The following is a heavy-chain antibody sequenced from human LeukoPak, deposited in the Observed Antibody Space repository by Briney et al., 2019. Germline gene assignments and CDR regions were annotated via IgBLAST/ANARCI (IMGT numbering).Heavy chain of an antibody. CDR1: GFTFRSYA. V-gene: IGHV3-23*01. CDR2: ISGSGVIT. CDR3: ARNAKRSQLGKAYYYYYMDV. Sequence: GGSLRLSCAASGFTFRSYAMSWVRQAPGKGPEWVSAISGSGVITYYADSVKGRFTISRDNSKNTLYLQMNSLRAEDTAVYYCARNAKRSQLGKAYYYYYMDVWGKGTTVTVSS. J-gene: IGHJ6*03. D-gene: IGHD6-13*01.